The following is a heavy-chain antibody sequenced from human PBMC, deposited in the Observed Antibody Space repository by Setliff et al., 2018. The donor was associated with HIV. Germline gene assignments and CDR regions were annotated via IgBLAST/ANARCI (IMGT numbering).Heavy chain of an antibody. J-gene: IGHJ4*02. Sequence: GGSLRLSCAASGFTFSDYSMTWVRQVPGRGLEWASSISGTSYIYYVDSVKGRFTISRDNAKNSLYLQMNSLRAEDTAIYYCARDWRSGYDLNFDYWGQGTLVTVSS. CDR2: ISGTSYI. V-gene: IGHV3-21*01. CDR1: GFTFSDYS. CDR3: ARDWRSGYDLNFDY. D-gene: IGHD5-12*01.